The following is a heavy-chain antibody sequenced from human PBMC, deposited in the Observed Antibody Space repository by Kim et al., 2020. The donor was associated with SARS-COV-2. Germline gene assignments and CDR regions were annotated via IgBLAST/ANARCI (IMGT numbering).Heavy chain of an antibody. J-gene: IGHJ4*02. CDR1: GGSISSYY. V-gene: IGHV4-59*13. CDR3: ARELRYYYDSSGYYDY. D-gene: IGHD3-22*01. Sequence: SETLSLTCTVSGGSISSYYWSWIRQPPGKGLEWIGYIYYSGSTNYNPSLKSRVTISVDTSKNQFSLKLSSVTAADTAVYYCARELRYYYDSSGYYDYWGQGTLVTVSS. CDR2: IYYSGST.